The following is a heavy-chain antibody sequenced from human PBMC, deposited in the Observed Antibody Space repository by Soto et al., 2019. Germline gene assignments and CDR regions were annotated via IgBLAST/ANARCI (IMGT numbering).Heavy chain of an antibody. V-gene: IGHV4-30-4*08. Sequence: PSETLSLTCTVSGGCIISGDYYWSWIRQPPGKGLEWIGYIYYSGDTSYNPSLKSRVTISIDTSKNQFSLKLSSVTAADTAVYYCATQEVGGSYVYTFDPWGQGTLVTVSS. J-gene: IGHJ5*02. D-gene: IGHD1-26*01. CDR3: ATQEVGGSYVYTFDP. CDR1: GGCIISGDYY. CDR2: IYYSGDT.